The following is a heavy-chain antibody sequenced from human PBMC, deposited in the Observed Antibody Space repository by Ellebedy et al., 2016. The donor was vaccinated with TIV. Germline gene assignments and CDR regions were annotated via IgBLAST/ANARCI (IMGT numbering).Heavy chain of an antibody. Sequence: GESLKISCAASGFTFSKYSMHWVRQAPGKGLEYVSAVFDNGGSTFYADSVKGRFTISSDNSKNTLYLQMGSLRADDMAVYYCVGRGRGGYDFWGQGTLVAVSS. CDR1: GFTFSKYS. CDR3: VGRGRGGYDF. J-gene: IGHJ4*02. V-gene: IGHV3-64*02. D-gene: IGHD5-24*01. CDR2: VFDNGGST.